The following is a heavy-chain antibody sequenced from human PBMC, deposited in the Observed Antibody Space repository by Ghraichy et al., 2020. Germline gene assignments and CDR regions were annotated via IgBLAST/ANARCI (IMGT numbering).Heavy chain of an antibody. D-gene: IGHD6-19*01. V-gene: IGHV3-74*01. CDR3: ARDSPDSGWYKAFDI. CDR2: INSDGSST. J-gene: IGHJ3*02. Sequence: GGSLRLSCAASGFTFSSYWMHWVRQAPGKGLVWVSRINSDGSSTSYADSVKGRFTISRDNAKNTLYLQMNSLRAEDTAVYYCARDSPDSGWYKAFDIWGQGTMVTVSS. CDR1: GFTFSSYW.